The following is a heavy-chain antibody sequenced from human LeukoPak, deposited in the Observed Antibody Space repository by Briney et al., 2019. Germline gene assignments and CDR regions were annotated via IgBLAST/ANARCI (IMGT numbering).Heavy chain of an antibody. Sequence: SETLSLTSTVSVGATSSDSCRWIWEPPPEGLGRSGYIYYSGSTNYNPSLKSRVTISVDTSKNQFSLKLSSVTAADTAVYYCARTRYYASGSQFDPWGQGTLVTVSS. D-gene: IGHD3-10*01. CDR3: ARTRYYASGSQFDP. J-gene: IGHJ5*02. V-gene: IGHV4-59*08. CDR2: IYYSGST. CDR1: VGATSSDS.